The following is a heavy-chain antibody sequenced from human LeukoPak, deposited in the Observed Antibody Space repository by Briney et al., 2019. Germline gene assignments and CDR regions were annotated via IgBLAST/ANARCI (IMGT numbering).Heavy chain of an antibody. V-gene: IGHV3-23*01. Sequence: PGGSLRLSCAASGFTFSSYSMNWVRQAPGKGLEWVSAISGSGGTTYYADSVKGRFNISRDNSKNTLYLQMNSLRAEDTAVYYCAKAHPCSGGSCYSPFDYWGQGTLVTVSS. CDR2: ISGSGGTT. CDR1: GFTFSSYS. CDR3: AKAHPCSGGSCYSPFDY. J-gene: IGHJ4*02. D-gene: IGHD2-15*01.